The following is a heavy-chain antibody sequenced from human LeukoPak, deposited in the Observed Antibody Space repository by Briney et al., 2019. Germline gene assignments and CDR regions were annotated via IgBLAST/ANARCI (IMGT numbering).Heavy chain of an antibody. CDR2: ISSSGSTI. Sequence: GGSLRLPCAASGFTFRSYEMNWVRQAPGKGLEWVSYISSSGSTIYLADSVKGRFTISRDNSKNTLYLQMNSLRAEDTAVYYCARSYSSGWYYIGYWGQGTLVTVSS. V-gene: IGHV3-48*03. D-gene: IGHD6-19*01. CDR3: ARSYSSGWYYIGY. CDR1: GFTFRSYE. J-gene: IGHJ4*02.